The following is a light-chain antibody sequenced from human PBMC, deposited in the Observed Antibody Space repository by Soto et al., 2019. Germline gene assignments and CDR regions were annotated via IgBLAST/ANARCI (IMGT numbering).Light chain of an antibody. CDR1: SGDVGSYNY. J-gene: IGLJ2*01. CDR3: CSYAGSVTFT. CDR2: EVN. Sequence: QSALTQPASVSGSPGQSITISCTGTSGDVGSYNYVSWYQQHPGKAPKLMISEVNNRPSGVSNRFSGSKSGNTASLTISGLQAEDEANYYCCSYAGSVTFTFGGGTQLTVL. V-gene: IGLV2-23*02.